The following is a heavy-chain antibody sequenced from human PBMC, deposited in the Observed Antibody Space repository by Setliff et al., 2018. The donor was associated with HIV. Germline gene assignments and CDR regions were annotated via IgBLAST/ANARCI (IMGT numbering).Heavy chain of an antibody. J-gene: IGHJ1*01. D-gene: IGHD3-16*02. CDR3: ARDIVGSRYFQH. Sequence: GGSLRLSCAASGFTFSSYGMHWVRQAPGRGLEFVAAIWSDGRNKYYADSVKSRFTISRDNSKNTLFLQMNSLRAEDTAIYYCARDIVGSRYFQHWGQGTLVTVSS. V-gene: IGHV3-33*01. CDR1: GFTFSSYG. CDR2: IWSDGRNK.